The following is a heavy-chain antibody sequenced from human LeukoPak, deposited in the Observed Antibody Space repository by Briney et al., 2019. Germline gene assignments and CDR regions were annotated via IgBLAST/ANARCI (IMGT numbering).Heavy chain of an antibody. D-gene: IGHD5-24*01. CDR2: ISSSSSYI. Sequence: GGSLRLSCAASGFTFSSYSMNWVRQAPGKGLEWVSSISSSSSYIYYADSVKGRFTISRDNAKNSLYLQMNSLRAEDTAVYYCAREPTLGGYNYPDYWGQGTLVTVSS. J-gene: IGHJ4*02. CDR3: AREPTLGGYNYPDY. CDR1: GFTFSSYS. V-gene: IGHV3-21*01.